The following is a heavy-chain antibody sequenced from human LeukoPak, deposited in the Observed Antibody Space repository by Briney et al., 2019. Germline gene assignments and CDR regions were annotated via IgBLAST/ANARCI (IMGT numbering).Heavy chain of an antibody. CDR3: ARRNFDWFDP. V-gene: IGHV1-8*03. J-gene: IGHJ5*02. Sequence: ASVNVSCKASGYTFTVYYMHWVRQAPGQGLEWMGWMNPNSGKAGYAHKFQGRVTITRNPSITTAYMELSSLRSEDTAVYYCARRNFDWFDPWGQGTLVTVSS. CDR2: MNPNSGKA. CDR1: GYTFTVYY.